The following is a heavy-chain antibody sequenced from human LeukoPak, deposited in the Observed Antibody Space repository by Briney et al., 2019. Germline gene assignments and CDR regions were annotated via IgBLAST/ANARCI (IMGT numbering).Heavy chain of an antibody. CDR2: MNPNSGNT. J-gene: IGHJ6*02. Sequence: GASVKVSCKASGYTFTSYDINWVRQATGQGLEWMGWMNPNSGNTGYAQKFQGRVTMTRNTSISTAYMELSSLRSEDTAIYYCAKVPYSDYGSGRPPFMDVWGQGTTVAVSS. V-gene: IGHV1-8*01. D-gene: IGHD3-10*01. CDR1: GYTFTSYD. CDR3: AKVPYSDYGSGRPPFMDV.